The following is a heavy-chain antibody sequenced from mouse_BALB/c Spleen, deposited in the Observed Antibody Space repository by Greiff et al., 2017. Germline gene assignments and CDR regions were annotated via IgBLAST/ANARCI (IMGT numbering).Heavy chain of an antibody. V-gene: IGHV4-1*02. J-gene: IGHJ3*01. CDR3: ARPGRYYGSSLFAY. D-gene: IGHD1-1*01. CDR1: GFDFSRYW. CDR2: INPDSSTI. Sequence: EVQRVESGGGLVQPGGSLKLSCAASGFDFSRYWMSWVRQAPGKGLEWIGEINPDSSTINYTPSLKDKFIISRDNAKNTLYLQMSKVRSEDTALYYCARPGRYYGSSLFAYWGQGTLVTVSA.